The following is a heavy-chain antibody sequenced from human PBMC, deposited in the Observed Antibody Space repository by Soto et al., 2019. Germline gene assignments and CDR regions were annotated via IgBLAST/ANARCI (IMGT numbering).Heavy chain of an antibody. Sequence: ASVKVSCKASGYTFTTYDISWVRQATGQGLEWMGWMNPYSGNTGYAQKFQGRVTVTRNTSISTVYMELSGLRPDDTAVYYCARDYYDSSGYYLLNAFDIWGQGTMVTVSS. J-gene: IGHJ3*02. V-gene: IGHV1-8*01. D-gene: IGHD3-22*01. CDR2: MNPYSGNT. CDR1: GYTFTTYD. CDR3: ARDYYDSSGYYLLNAFDI.